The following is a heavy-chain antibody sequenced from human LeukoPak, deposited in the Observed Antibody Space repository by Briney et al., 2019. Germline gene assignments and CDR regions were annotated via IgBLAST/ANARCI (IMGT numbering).Heavy chain of an antibody. CDR1: GGSISSYY. CDR2: IYYSGST. D-gene: IGHD4-17*01. Sequence: SETLSPTWTVSGGSISSYYWSWIRQPPGKGLEWIGYIYYSGSTNYNPSLKSRVTISVDTSKNQFSLKLSSVTAADTAVYYCARNLKRATVPSDAFDIWGQGTMVTVSS. J-gene: IGHJ3*02. V-gene: IGHV4-59*01. CDR3: ARNLKRATVPSDAFDI.